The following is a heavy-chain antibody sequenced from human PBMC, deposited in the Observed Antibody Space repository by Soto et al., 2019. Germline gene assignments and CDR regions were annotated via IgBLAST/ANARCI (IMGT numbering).Heavy chain of an antibody. CDR1: GFTFSSYG. J-gene: IGHJ4*02. CDR2: IWYDGSNK. V-gene: IGHV3-33*01. D-gene: IGHD5-12*01. CDR3: ARDGRVGDGYAGLDD. Sequence: GGSLRLSCAASGFTFSSYGMHWVRQAPGKGLEWVAVIWYDGSNKYYADSVKGRFTISRDNSKNTLYLQMNSLRAEDTAVYYCARDGRVGDGYAGLDDWGQGTLVTVSS.